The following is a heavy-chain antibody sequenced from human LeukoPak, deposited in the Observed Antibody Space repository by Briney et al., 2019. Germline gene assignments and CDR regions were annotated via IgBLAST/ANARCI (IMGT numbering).Heavy chain of an antibody. CDR3: ARGAWSENPFDY. CDR2: ISSSSSYI. J-gene: IGHJ4*02. Sequence: PGGSLRLSCAASGFTFSSYAMHWVRQAPGKGLEWVSFISSSSSYIYDADSVKGRFTISRDNAKKSLYLQMDSLRAEDTAVYYCARGAWSENPFDYWGQGTLVTVSS. V-gene: IGHV3-21*01. CDR1: GFTFSSYA. D-gene: IGHD1-14*01.